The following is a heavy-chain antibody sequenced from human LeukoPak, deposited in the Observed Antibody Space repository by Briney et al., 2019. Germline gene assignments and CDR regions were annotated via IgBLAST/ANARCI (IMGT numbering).Heavy chain of an antibody. J-gene: IGHJ6*02. Sequence: PSETLSLTCTVSGGSISSYYWSWIRQPPGKGLEWIGYIYYSGSTNYNPSLKSRVTISVDTSKNQFSLKLSSVTAADTAVYYCARFVTGQGMDVWGQGTTVTVSS. V-gene: IGHV4-59*12. CDR3: ARFVTGQGMDV. CDR2: IYYSGST. D-gene: IGHD1-14*01. CDR1: GGSISSYY.